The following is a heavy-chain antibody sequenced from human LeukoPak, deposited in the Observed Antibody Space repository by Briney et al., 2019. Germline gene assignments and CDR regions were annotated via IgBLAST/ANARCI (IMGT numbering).Heavy chain of an antibody. V-gene: IGHV1-69*13. CDR1: GGTFSSYA. D-gene: IGHD2-15*01. Sequence: GASVKASCKASGGTFSSYAISWVRQAPGQGLEWMGGIIPIFGTANYAQKFQGRVTITADESTSTAYMELSSLRSEDTAVYYCARAVHSLGYCSGGSCYPSRLHFFDYWGQGTLVTVSS. CDR2: IIPIFGTA. J-gene: IGHJ4*02. CDR3: ARAVHSLGYCSGGSCYPSRLHFFDY.